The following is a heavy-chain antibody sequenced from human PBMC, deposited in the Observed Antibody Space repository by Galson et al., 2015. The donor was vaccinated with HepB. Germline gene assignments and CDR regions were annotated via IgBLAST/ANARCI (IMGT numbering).Heavy chain of an antibody. D-gene: IGHD6-13*01. J-gene: IGHJ5*02. Sequence: SLRLSCAASGFTFSSYAMSWVRQAPGKGLEWVSAISGSGGSTYYADSVKGRFTISRDNSKNTLYLQMNSLRAEDTAVYYCAKDGAQLVLKANWFDPWGQGTLVTVSS. CDR3: AKDGAQLVLKANWFDP. V-gene: IGHV3-23*01. CDR1: GFTFSSYA. CDR2: ISGSGGST.